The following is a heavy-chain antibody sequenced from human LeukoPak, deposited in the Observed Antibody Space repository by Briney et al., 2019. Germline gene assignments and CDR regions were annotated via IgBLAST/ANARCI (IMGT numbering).Heavy chain of an antibody. CDR1: GGSISSYY. CDR3: ARETLRDGYNFDY. V-gene: IGHV4-4*07. D-gene: IGHD5-24*01. CDR2: IYTSGST. Sequence: SETLSLTCTVSGGSISSYYWSWIRRPAGKGLEWIGHIYTSGSTNYNPSLKSRVTMSADTSKNQFSLKLSSVTAADTAVYYCARETLRDGYNFDYWGQGTLVTVSS. J-gene: IGHJ4*02.